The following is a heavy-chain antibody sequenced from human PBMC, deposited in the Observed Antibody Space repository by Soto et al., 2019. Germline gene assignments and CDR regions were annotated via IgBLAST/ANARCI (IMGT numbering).Heavy chain of an antibody. V-gene: IGHV3-74*01. Sequence: PGGSLRLSCAASGFTFSSYWMHWVRQAPGKGLVWVSRINSDGSSTSYADSVKGRFTISRDNAKNTLYLQMNSLRAEDTAVYYCARDLYYYDNSGYHMFDAFDIWGQGTMVTVSS. CDR1: GFTFSSYW. CDR2: INSDGSST. J-gene: IGHJ3*02. D-gene: IGHD3-22*01. CDR3: ARDLYYYDNSGYHMFDAFDI.